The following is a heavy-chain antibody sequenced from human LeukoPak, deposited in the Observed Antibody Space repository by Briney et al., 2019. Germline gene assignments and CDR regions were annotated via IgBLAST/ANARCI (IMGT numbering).Heavy chain of an antibody. CDR2: ISAYNGNT. CDR3: ARNRLGKALDT. J-gene: IGHJ3*02. CDR1: GYTFTSYA. V-gene: IGHV1-18*01. D-gene: IGHD7-27*01. Sequence: ASVKVSCKASGYTFTSYAISWVRQAPGQGLEWMGWISAYNGNTNYAQKFQGRVTMTRDTSISTAYMELRSDDTAVYYCARNRLGKALDTWGQGTMVTVSS.